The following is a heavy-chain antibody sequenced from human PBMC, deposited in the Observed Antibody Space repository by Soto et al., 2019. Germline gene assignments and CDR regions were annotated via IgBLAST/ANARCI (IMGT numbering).Heavy chain of an antibody. J-gene: IGHJ6*02. Sequence: QVQLVQSGAEVKKPGASVQVSCKTSGYTFTSYDINWVRQAPGQGLEWVGWMNTNSDDTRSAQKFRGRVTLTRDKSMSADYMKLSNLRPDDAAVYYCEREWSAAGHFYGMDVWGQGTTVAVSS. CDR2: MNTNSDDT. D-gene: IGHD6-13*01. CDR3: EREWSAAGHFYGMDV. CDR1: GYTFTSYD. V-gene: IGHV1-8*01.